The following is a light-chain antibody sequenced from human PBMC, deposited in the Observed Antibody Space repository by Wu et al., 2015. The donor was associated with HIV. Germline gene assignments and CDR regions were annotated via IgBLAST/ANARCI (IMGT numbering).Light chain of an antibody. Sequence: EIVLTQSPGTLSLSPGERATLFCRASQNVSSSHLAWYQQKTGQPPRLLIYAVSRRAAGIPDRFSGSGSGTDFTLTISRLEPEDFAVFYCQHYGSSLVTFGGGTKVEIK. CDR2: AVS. V-gene: IGKV3-20*01. J-gene: IGKJ4*01. CDR1: QNVSSSH. CDR3: QHYGSSLVT.